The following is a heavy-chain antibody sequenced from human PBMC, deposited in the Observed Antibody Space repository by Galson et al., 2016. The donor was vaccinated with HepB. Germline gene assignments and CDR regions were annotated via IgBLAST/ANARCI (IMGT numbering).Heavy chain of an antibody. CDR2: ISDSGGRT. V-gene: IGHV3-23*01. Sequence: SLRLSCAASGFTFSSYAMSWVRQAPGKGLEWVSGISDSGGRTHYADSVKGRFTISRDNSKSTLYLQINGLRVNDTAVYYCAKRRGAAMIAAKVGDDFWGQGTLFIVSS. CDR3: AKRRGAAMIAAKVGDDF. D-gene: IGHD3-22*01. CDR1: GFTFSSYA. J-gene: IGHJ4*02.